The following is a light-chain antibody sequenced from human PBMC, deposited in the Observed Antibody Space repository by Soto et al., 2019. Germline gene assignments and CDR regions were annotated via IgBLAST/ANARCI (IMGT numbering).Light chain of an antibody. V-gene: IGKV2-24*01. CDR1: QSLLHSDGSTY. CDR3: MQASQFPFT. J-gene: IGKJ3*01. CDR2: KTS. Sequence: DIVMTQTPLSSPVTLGQPASISCRSSQSLLHSDGSTYLSWLHQRPGQPPRLLIYKTSIRFSGVPDRFSGSVAGTDFTLSISRVEAEDVGIYYCMQASQFPFTFGPGTTVDIK.